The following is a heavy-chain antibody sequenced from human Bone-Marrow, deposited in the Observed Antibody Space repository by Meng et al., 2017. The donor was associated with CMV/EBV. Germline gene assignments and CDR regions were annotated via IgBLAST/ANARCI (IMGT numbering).Heavy chain of an antibody. J-gene: IGHJ4*02. CDR1: FTGYY. CDR3: ARDRDLGYCSSTSCYPLDY. V-gene: IGHV1-2*02. D-gene: IGHD2-2*01. Sequence: FTGYYMHWVRQAPGQGLEWMGWINPNSGGTNYAQKFQGRVTMTRDTSISTAYMELSRLRSDDTAVYYCARDRDLGYCSSTSCYPLDYWGQGTLVTVSS. CDR2: INPNSGGT.